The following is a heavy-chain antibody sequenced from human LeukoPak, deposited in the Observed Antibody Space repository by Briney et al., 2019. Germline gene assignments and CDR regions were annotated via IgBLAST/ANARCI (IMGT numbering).Heavy chain of an antibody. CDR3: ARIVVDTAMVTVDY. J-gene: IGHJ4*02. Sequence: PGGSLRLSCAASGFTFSSYSMNWVRQPPGKGLEWVSSISSSSSYIYYADSVKGRFTISRDNAKNSLYLQMNSLRAEDTAVYYCARIVVDTAMVTVDYWGQGTLVTVSS. V-gene: IGHV3-21*01. CDR2: ISSSSSYI. CDR1: GFTFSSYS. D-gene: IGHD5-18*01.